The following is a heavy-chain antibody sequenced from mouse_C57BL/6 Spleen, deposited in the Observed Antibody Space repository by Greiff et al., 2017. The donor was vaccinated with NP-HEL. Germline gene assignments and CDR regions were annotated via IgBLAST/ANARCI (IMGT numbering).Heavy chain of an antibody. CDR2: INPGSGGT. CDR1: GYAFTNYL. D-gene: IGHD1-1*01. Sequence: VKLMESGAELVRPGTSVKVSCKASGYAFTNYLIEWVKQRPGQGLEWIGVINPGSGGTNYNEKFKGKATLTADKSSSTAYMQLSSLTSEDSAVYFCARKRITTVVAKGDYAMDYWGQGTSVTVSS. CDR3: ARKRITTVVAKGDYAMDY. V-gene: IGHV1-54*01. J-gene: IGHJ4*01.